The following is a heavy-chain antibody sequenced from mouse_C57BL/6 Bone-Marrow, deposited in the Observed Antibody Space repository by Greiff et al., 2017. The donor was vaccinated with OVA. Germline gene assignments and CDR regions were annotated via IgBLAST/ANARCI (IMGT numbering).Heavy chain of an antibody. CDR3: ARHEDALRDDGGWFAY. D-gene: IGHD2-14*01. J-gene: IGHJ3*01. V-gene: IGHV1-62-2*01. CDR1: GYTFTEYT. CDR2: FYPGSGSI. Sequence: QVHVKQSGAELVKPGASVKLSCKASGYTFTEYTIHWVKQRSGQGLEWIGWFYPGSGSIKYNEKFKDKATLTADKSSSTVYMELSRLTSEDSAVYFCARHEDALRDDGGWFAYWGQGTLVTVSA.